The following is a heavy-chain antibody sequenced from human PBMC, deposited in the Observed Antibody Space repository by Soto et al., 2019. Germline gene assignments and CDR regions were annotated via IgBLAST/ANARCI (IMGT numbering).Heavy chain of an antibody. V-gene: IGHV1-18*01. CDR3: ARDTYCSGGSCYSGY. J-gene: IGHJ4*02. D-gene: IGHD2-15*01. CDR2: ISAYNGNT. CDR1: GYTFTSYG. Sequence: GASVKVSCKASGYTFTSYGISWVRQAPGQGLEWMGWISAYNGNTNYAQKLQGRVTMTTDTSTSTACMELRSLRSDDTAVYYCARDTYCSGGSCYSGYWGQGTLVTVSS.